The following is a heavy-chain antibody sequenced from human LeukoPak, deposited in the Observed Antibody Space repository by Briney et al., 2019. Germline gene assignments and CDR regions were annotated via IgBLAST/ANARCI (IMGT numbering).Heavy chain of an antibody. J-gene: IGHJ4*02. D-gene: IGHD3-10*01. Sequence: SQTLSLTCIVSGESISSGTYYWNWIRQHPGKGLEWIGYVDYRGTTYHNPSLKSRGTILVDTSKNQLSLTLSSVTAADTAIYYCARGFYGSGSFPVTFDSWGQGTLVIVSS. V-gene: IGHV4-31*03. CDR2: VDYRGTT. CDR3: ARGFYGSGSFPVTFDS. CDR1: GESISSGTYY.